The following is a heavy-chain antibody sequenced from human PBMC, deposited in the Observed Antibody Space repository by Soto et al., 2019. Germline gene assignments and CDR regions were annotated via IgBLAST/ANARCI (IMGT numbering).Heavy chain of an antibody. CDR2: INPNSGDT. Sequence: SVKFSGNSLVYAFTCYYIHWVRQAAGQGLEWMGWINPNSGDTNYAEKFHGRVNMTRDTSFSTSYMELNSLRAEETAVYYCAKDPEVEFWSGYYPTNYFEYWGQGTLVTVSS. D-gene: IGHD3-3*01. CDR3: AKDPEVEFWSGYYPTNYFEY. J-gene: IGHJ4*02. V-gene: IGHV1-2*02. CDR1: VYAFTCYY.